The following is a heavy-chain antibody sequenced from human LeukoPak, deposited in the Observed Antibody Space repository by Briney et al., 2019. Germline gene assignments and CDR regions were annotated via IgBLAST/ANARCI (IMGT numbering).Heavy chain of an antibody. J-gene: IGHJ6*02. D-gene: IGHD2-2*01. CDR3: ARATVIVPAARLDV. Sequence: ASVKVSCKASGYTFTSYGISWVRQAPGQRLEWMGWINAGNGNTKYSQKFQDRVTITRDTSASTAYMELSSLGSGDTAVYYCARATVIVPAARLDVWGQGTTVIVSS. CDR1: GYTFTSYG. V-gene: IGHV1-3*01. CDR2: INAGNGNT.